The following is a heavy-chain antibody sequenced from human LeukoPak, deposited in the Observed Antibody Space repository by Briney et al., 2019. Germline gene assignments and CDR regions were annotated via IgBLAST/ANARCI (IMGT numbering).Heavy chain of an antibody. Sequence: SETLSLTCAVYGGSLSGYYWSWIRQPPEKGLEWIGEINHSGSTNYDPSLKGRVTISLALPKNQFSLELGSVTAAATAGYCCAGVVGATSIDYWGQGILVTVSS. D-gene: IGHD2-15*01. V-gene: IGHV4-34*01. CDR3: AGVVGATSIDY. CDR1: GGSLSGYY. J-gene: IGHJ4*02. CDR2: INHSGST.